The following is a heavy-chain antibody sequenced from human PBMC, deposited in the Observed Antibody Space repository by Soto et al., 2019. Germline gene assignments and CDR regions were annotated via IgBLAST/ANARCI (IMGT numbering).Heavy chain of an antibody. CDR1: GGSFSGYY. Sequence: SETLSLTCAVYGGSFSGYYWSWIRQPPGKGLEWIGEINHSGSTNYNPSLKSRVTISVDTSKNQFSLKLSSVTAADTAVYYCARGRLLDYWGQGTLVTVSS. J-gene: IGHJ4*02. CDR2: INHSGST. V-gene: IGHV4-34*01. CDR3: ARGRLLDY.